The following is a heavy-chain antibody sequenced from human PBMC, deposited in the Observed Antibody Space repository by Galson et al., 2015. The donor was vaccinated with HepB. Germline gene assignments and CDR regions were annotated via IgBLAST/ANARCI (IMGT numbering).Heavy chain of an antibody. V-gene: IGHV3-23*01. CDR1: GFAFTSYT. Sequence: SLRLSCAASGFAFTSYTMNWVRQAPGKGLEWVSAISGSGGSTYYADSVKGRFTISRDNSKNTLYLQMNSLRAEDTAVYYCAKKGDEVVVAAEGYFDYWGQGTLVTVSS. D-gene: IGHD2-15*01. J-gene: IGHJ4*02. CDR2: ISGSGGST. CDR3: AKKGDEVVVAAEGYFDY.